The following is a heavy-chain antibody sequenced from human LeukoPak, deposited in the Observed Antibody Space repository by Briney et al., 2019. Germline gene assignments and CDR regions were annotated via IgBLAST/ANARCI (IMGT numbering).Heavy chain of an antibody. D-gene: IGHD1-26*01. Sequence: GGSLRLSCAASGFTFSSYGMHWVRQAPGKGLEWVAVISYDGSNKYYADSVKGRFTISRDNSKNTLYLQMNSLRAEDTAVYYCAKAAQGATSSYFDYWGQGTLVTVSS. CDR1: GFTFSSYG. J-gene: IGHJ4*02. CDR2: ISYDGSNK. V-gene: IGHV3-30*18. CDR3: AKAAQGATSSYFDY.